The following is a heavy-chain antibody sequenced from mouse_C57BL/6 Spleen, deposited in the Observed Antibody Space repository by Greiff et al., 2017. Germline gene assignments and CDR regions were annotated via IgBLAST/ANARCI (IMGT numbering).Heavy chain of an antibody. Sequence: VQLQQPEPELVKPGASVKISCKASGSTFTNSNMAWVKQSHGKSLEWIGDINPNNGGTIYNQKFKGKATLTVDKSSSTAYMELRSLTSEDTAVYYCARQSYAMDYWGQGTSVTVSS. CDR3: ARQSYAMDY. CDR2: INPNNGGT. J-gene: IGHJ4*01. CDR1: GSTFTNSN. V-gene: IGHV1-18*01.